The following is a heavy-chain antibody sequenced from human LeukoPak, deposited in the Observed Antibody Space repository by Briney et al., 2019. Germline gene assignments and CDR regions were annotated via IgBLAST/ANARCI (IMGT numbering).Heavy chain of an antibody. V-gene: IGHV1-2*02. J-gene: IGHJ3*02. CDR2: INPNCGGT. CDR3: ARVVVPAAPSCDAFDI. CDR1: GCTFTGYY. Sequence: ASVKVSCKASGCTFTGYYMHWVRQAPGQGLEWMGWINPNCGGTNYAQKFQGRVTMTRDTSISTAYMELSRLRSDDTAVYYCARVVVPAAPSCDAFDIWGQGTMVTVSS. D-gene: IGHD2-2*01.